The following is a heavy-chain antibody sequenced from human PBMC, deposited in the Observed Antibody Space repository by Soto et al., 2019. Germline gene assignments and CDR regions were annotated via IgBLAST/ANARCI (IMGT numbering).Heavy chain of an antibody. CDR2: IYYSGST. J-gene: IGHJ4*02. CDR3: ARVTSYGYCSGGSCPYYFDY. D-gene: IGHD2-15*01. CDR1: GGSVSSGSYY. Sequence: SETLSLTCTVSGGSVSSGSYYWSWIRQPPGKGLEWIGYIYYSGSTNYNPSLKSRVTISVDTSKNQFSLKLSSVTAADTAVYYCARVTSYGYCSGGSCPYYFDYWGQGTLVTVSS. V-gene: IGHV4-61*01.